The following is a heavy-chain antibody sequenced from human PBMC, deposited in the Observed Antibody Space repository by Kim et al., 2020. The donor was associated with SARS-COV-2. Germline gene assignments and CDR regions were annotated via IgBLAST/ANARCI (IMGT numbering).Heavy chain of an antibody. CDR1: GFTFSSYG. J-gene: IGHJ5*02. V-gene: IGHV3-30*18. Sequence: PGGSLRLSCAASGFTFSSYGMHWVRQAPGKGLEWVAVISYDGSNKYYADSVKGRFTISRDNSKNTLYLQMNSLRAEDTAVYYCAKDMGDSSGYEDPWGQGTLVTVSA. CDR2: ISYDGSNK. D-gene: IGHD3-22*01. CDR3: AKDMGDSSGYEDP.